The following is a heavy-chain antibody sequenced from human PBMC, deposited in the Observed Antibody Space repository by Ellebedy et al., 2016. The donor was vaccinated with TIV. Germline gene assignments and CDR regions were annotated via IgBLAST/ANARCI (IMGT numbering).Heavy chain of an antibody. V-gene: IGHV3-23*01. CDR2: ISGSGNSR. D-gene: IGHD6-19*01. CDR3: AKSTTAVAATKFDP. CDR1: GFSFINYA. Sequence: GESLKISCAASGFSFINYAMTWVRQAPGKGLEWVSGISGSGNSRYYADSVKGRFTISRDNSKNTLYLQMDSLRADDTAVYYCAKSTTAVAATKFDPWGQGTLVIVSS. J-gene: IGHJ5*02.